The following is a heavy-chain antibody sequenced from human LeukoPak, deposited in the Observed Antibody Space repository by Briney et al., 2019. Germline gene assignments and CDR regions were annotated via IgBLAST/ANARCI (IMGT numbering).Heavy chain of an antibody. CDR3: ARDEQVDYGVFDY. CDR2: IWYDGSNK. J-gene: IGHJ4*02. Sequence: PGRSLRLSCAASGFTFSSYGMHWVRQAPGKGLEWVAVIWYDGSNKYYADSVKGRFTISRDNSKNTLYLQMNSLRAEDTAVYYCARDEQVDYGVFDYWGQGTLVTVSS. D-gene: IGHD4-17*01. V-gene: IGHV3-33*01. CDR1: GFTFSSYG.